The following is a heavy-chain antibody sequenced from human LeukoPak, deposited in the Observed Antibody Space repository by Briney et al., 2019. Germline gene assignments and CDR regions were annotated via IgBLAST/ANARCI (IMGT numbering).Heavy chain of an antibody. D-gene: IGHD3-9*01. CDR3: ARGPTYYDILTGSANFDY. J-gene: IGHJ4*02. Sequence: ASVKVSCKASGYTFTSYDINWVRQATGQGLEWMGWMNPNSGNTGYAQKFQGRVTMTRNTSISTAYMELSSLRSEDTAVYYCARGPTYYDILTGSANFDYWGQGTLVTVSS. V-gene: IGHV1-8*01. CDR1: GYTFTSYD. CDR2: MNPNSGNT.